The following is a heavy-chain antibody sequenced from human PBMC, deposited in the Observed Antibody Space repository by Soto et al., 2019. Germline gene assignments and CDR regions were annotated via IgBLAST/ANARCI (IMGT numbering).Heavy chain of an antibody. J-gene: IGHJ4*02. CDR3: ARARATIAAAAIFDC. V-gene: IGHV4-4*02. CDR2: VYRTGST. D-gene: IGHD6-13*01. CDR1: GGSISTSNW. Sequence: PSETLPHTCAFSGGSISTSNWLSWVRQPPGKGLEWIGEVYRTGSTNYNPSLESRLTISVDKSKNQFSLKLTSVTAADTAVYYCARARATIAAAAIFDCWGQGTLVTVSS.